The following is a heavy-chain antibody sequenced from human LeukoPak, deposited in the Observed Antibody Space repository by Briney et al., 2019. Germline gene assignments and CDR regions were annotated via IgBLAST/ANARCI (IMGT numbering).Heavy chain of an antibody. CDR2: IDSSGTTI. CDR1: GFTFGDYY. D-gene: IGHD3-3*01. V-gene: IGHV3-11*04. Sequence: GGSLRLSCVASGFTFGDYYMSWIRQAPGKGLEWISYIDSSGTTIHYVDSVKGRFTISRDNAKNSLYLQMNSLRAEDTAVYYCASTVRFLEWFPETYYFDYWGQGTLVTVSS. J-gene: IGHJ4*02. CDR3: ASTVRFLEWFPETYYFDY.